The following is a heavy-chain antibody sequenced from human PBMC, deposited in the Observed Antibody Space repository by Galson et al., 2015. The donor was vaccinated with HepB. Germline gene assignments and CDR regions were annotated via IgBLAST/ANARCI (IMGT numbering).Heavy chain of an antibody. CDR3: AKGSMIPWGAFDI. J-gene: IGHJ3*02. V-gene: IGHV3-23*01. CDR1: GFTFSTYA. D-gene: IGHD3-22*01. Sequence: SLRLSCASSGFTFSTYAMNWVRQAPGKGLEWVSAISNSGGSTYYTDSVQGRFTISRDNSRNTLYLQMNSLRAEDTAVYYCAKGSMIPWGAFDIWDQGTLVTVSS. CDR2: ISNSGGST.